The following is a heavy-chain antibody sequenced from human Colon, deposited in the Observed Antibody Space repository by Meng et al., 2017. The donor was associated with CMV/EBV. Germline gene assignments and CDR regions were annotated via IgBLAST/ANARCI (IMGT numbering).Heavy chain of an antibody. D-gene: IGHD4-23*01. CDR3: ARGGKGFWFFGL. Sequence: VPVGESGGSVVRPGGSLRLSCAASGFAVGCTYMTWVRQAPGKGLEWVSLIHLNGGTTYTDSVKGRFTISRDSSENAVYLQMNSLTGEDTAVYFCARGGKGFWFFGLWGRGTLVTVSS. V-gene: IGHV3-66*01. CDR1: GFAVGCTY. CDR2: IHLNGGT. J-gene: IGHJ2*01.